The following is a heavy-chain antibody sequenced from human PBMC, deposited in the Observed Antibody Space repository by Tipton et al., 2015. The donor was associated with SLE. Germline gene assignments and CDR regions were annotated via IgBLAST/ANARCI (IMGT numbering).Heavy chain of an antibody. Sequence: TLSLTCTVSGGSISSFYWSWVRQPAGKGLEWIGYTSNSGSTRYNPSLKSRVSMSMDTSKNQFSLRLSSVTAADTAVYYCARDVQESTVTTTFDIWGQGTMVTVSA. V-gene: IGHV4-4*07. D-gene: IGHD4-17*01. CDR3: ARDVQESTVTTTFDI. CDR1: GGSISSFY. CDR2: TSNSGST. J-gene: IGHJ3*02.